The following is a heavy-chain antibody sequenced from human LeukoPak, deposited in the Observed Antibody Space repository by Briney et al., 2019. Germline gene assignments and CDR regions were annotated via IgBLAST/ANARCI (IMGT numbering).Heavy chain of an antibody. CDR2: IYPGDSDT. V-gene: IGHV5-51*01. CDR1: GSRFTSYW. CDR3: ARLSPAAGRVLDY. D-gene: IGHD6-13*01. J-gene: IGHJ4*02. Sequence: GGPLKISGQGPGSRFTSYWIGWARKIHGKGLEWMGIIYPGDSDTRYRPSFQGQVTISADQSISTAYLQWSSRKASDTAMYYCARLSPAAGRVLDYWGQGALVTVSS.